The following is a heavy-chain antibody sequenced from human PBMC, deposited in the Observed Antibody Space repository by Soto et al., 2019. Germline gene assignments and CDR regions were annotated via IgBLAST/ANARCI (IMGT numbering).Heavy chain of an antibody. Sequence: PGGSLRLSCAASGFTFNNYAMHWVRQAPGKGLVWVAVISYDDINKYYADSVKGRFTISRDNSKNTLYLQMNSLRTDDTAVYFCARGLVTATGFDYWGQGTLVTVSS. D-gene: IGHD3-9*01. CDR3: ARGLVTATGFDY. CDR1: GFTFNNYA. J-gene: IGHJ4*02. CDR2: ISYDDINK. V-gene: IGHV3-30-3*01.